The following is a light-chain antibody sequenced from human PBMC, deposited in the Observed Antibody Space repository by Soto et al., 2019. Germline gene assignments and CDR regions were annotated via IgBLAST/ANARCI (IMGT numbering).Light chain of an antibody. CDR3: QQYGSSPT. J-gene: IGKJ4*01. CDR2: DAS. Sequence: EIVLTQSPGTLSLSPGERATLSCRASQSVSNNYLAWYQKKPGQAPRRLIYDASSRATDIPDRFSGSGSGTDFTLTISRLEPEDFGVFYCQQYGSSPTFGGGTKVEIK. V-gene: IGKV3-20*01. CDR1: QSVSNNY.